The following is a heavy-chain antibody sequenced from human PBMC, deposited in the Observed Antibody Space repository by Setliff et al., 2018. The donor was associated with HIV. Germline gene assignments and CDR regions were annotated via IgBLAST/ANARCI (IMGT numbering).Heavy chain of an antibody. J-gene: IGHJ6*03. D-gene: IGHD4-17*01. Sequence: PGGSLRLSCAASGFTFSDYYMSWVRQGPGKGLEWVANIKQGGSEKYYVDSVKGRFTISRDNAKNSLFLQMNSLRAEDTAVYYCAREIRAGDYPPYNYYFYMDVWGKGTTVTVSS. CDR3: AREIRAGDYPPYNYYFYMDV. V-gene: IGHV3-7*01. CDR1: GFTFSDYY. CDR2: IKQGGSEK.